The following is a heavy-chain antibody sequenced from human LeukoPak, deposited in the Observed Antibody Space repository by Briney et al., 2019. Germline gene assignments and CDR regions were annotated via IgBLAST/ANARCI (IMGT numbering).Heavy chain of an antibody. CDR2: IYYSGST. D-gene: IGHD1-26*01. CDR1: GGSISSYY. CDR3: ARAGGREYSGSYPNWFDP. Sequence: SETLSLTCTVSGGSISSYYWGWIRQPPGKGLEWIGYIYYSGSTNYNPSLKSRVTISVDTSKNQFSLKLSSVTAADTAVYYCARAGGREYSGSYPNWFDPWGQGTLVTVSS. V-gene: IGHV4-59*01. J-gene: IGHJ5*02.